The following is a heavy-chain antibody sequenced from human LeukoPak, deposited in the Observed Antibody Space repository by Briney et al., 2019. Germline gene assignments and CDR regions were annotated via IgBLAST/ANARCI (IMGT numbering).Heavy chain of an antibody. J-gene: IGHJ4*02. Sequence: GGSLRLSCAASGFTFSSYRMNWVRQAPGKGLEWVSYISSSSSTIYYADSVKGRFTISRDNAKNSLYLQMNSLRAEDTAVYYCARGEYGSGSYKGYWGQGTLVTVSS. CDR2: ISSSSSTI. V-gene: IGHV3-48*01. CDR3: ARGEYGSGSYKGY. CDR1: GFTFSSYR. D-gene: IGHD3-10*01.